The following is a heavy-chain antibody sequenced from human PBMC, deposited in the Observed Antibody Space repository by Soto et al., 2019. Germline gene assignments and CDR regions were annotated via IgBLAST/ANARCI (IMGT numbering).Heavy chain of an antibody. D-gene: IGHD1-26*01. V-gene: IGHV1-69*13. CDR1: GGTFISYA. Sequence: SVKVSCKGSGGTFISYAISLLLQAPVQVLEWMGGIIPIFGTANYAQEFQGRVTITADESTSTAYMELRSLRSDDTAVYYCARDRGWELPLDYYGMDVWGQGTTVTVSS. CDR3: ARDRGWELPLDYYGMDV. J-gene: IGHJ6*02. CDR2: IIPIFGTA.